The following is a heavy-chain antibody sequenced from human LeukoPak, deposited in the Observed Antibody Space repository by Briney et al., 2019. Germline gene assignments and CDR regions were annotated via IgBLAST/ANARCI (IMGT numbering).Heavy chain of an antibody. V-gene: IGHV3-74*01. CDR1: GFTFSSYW. Sequence: GGSLRLSCAASGFTFSSYWMHWVRQAPGKGLVWVSRINSDGSSTSYADSVKGRFTISRDNAKNTLYLQMNSLRAEDTAVYYCARSSRRYYGSGSYSYYFDYWGQGTLVTVSS. D-gene: IGHD3-10*01. J-gene: IGHJ4*02. CDR2: INSDGSST. CDR3: ARSSRRYYGSGSYSYYFDY.